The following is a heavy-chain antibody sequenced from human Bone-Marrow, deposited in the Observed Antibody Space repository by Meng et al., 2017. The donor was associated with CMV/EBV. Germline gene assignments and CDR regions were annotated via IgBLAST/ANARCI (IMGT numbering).Heavy chain of an antibody. CDR2: ISSSSSYI. D-gene: IGHD3-22*01. Sequence: GESLKISCAASGFTFSSYSMTWVRQAPGKGLEWVSSISSSSSYIYYADSVKGRFTISRDNAKNSLYLQMNSLRAEDTAVYYCAVVYDSSGYQGSGSSDYWGQGTLVTVSS. CDR3: AVVYDSSGYQGSGSSDY. J-gene: IGHJ4*02. V-gene: IGHV3-21*01. CDR1: GFTFSSYS.